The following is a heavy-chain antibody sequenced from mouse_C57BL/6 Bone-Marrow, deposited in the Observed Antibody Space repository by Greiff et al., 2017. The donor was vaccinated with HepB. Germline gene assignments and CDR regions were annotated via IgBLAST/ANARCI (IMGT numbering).Heavy chain of an antibody. CDR2: IYPGSGNT. Sequence: VQLQESGAELVRPGASVKLSCKASGYTFTDYYINWVKQRPGQGLEWIARIYPGSGNTYYNEKFKGKATLTAEKSSSTAYMQLSSLTSEDSAVYFCARGGNHWFAYWGQGTLVTVSA. J-gene: IGHJ3*01. V-gene: IGHV1-76*01. CDR3: ARGGNHWFAY. CDR1: GYTFTDYY. D-gene: IGHD2-1*01.